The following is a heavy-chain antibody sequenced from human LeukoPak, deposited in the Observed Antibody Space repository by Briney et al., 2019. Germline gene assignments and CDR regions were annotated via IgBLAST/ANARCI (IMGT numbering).Heavy chain of an antibody. D-gene: IGHD2-21*02. CDR3: ARRGLGTHCVDF. Sequence: PGGSLRLSCAASGFTFSSYGMHWVRQAPGRGLEWVAVIWSDGSIKCYADSVKGRFTISRDNSKNTLDLQMNSLGVEDTAVYYCARRGLGTHCVDFWGQGTLVTVSS. CDR1: GFTFSSYG. V-gene: IGHV3-33*01. J-gene: IGHJ4*02. CDR2: IWSDGSIK.